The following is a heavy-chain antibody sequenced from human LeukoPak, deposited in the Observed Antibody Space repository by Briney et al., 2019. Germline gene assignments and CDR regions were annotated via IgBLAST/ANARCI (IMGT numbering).Heavy chain of an antibody. CDR1: GFTFSSYG. Sequence: PGRSLRLSCAASGFTFSSYGMHWVRQAPGKGLEWVAVISYDGSNKYYADSVKGRFTISRDNSKNTLYLQMNSLRAEDTAVYYCAKGDTAMATDYWGQGILVTVSS. CDR2: ISYDGSNK. D-gene: IGHD5-18*01. CDR3: AKGDTAMATDY. V-gene: IGHV3-30*18. J-gene: IGHJ4*02.